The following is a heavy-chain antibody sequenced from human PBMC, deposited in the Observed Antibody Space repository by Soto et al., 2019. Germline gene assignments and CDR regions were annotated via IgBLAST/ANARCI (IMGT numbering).Heavy chain of an antibody. CDR1: GFTFSTYT. D-gene: IGHD3-3*01. J-gene: IGHJ6*02. CDR3: ARDDAILGAIPRMDI. CDR2: ITTGSSRNI. Sequence: GGSLRLSCSASGFTFSTYTMYWVRQAPGKGLEWVSSITTGSSRNIFYADSVKGRFTISRDNANNILYLEMDNLRVEDTAVYYCARDDAILGAIPRMDIWGQGTTVTVSS. V-gene: IGHV3-21*06.